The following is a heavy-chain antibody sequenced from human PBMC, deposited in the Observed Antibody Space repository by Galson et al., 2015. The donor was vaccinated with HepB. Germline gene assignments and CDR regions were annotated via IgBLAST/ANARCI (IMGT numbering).Heavy chain of an antibody. D-gene: IGHD3-22*01. J-gene: IGHJ4*02. CDR1: GFTFGDYA. CDR2: IRSKPDGGTT. Sequence: SLRLSCAASGFTFGDYALTWFRQAPGKGLEWVSLIRSKPDGGTTEYAASVKGRFTISRDDSKSIAFLQMNSLRTEDTAVYYCTRVSRNMYFDSSGIFDIWGQGTLVTVSS. V-gene: IGHV3-49*03. CDR3: TRVSRNMYFDSSGIFDI.